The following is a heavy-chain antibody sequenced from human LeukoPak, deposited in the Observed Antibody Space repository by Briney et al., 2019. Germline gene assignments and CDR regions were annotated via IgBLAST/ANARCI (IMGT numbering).Heavy chain of an antibody. CDR3: ARHPSYYYDSSGYSFRYYYYMDV. D-gene: IGHD3-22*01. V-gene: IGHV4-34*01. Sequence: PSETLSLTCAVYGGSFSGYYWSWIRQPPGKGLEWIGEINHSGSTNYNPSLKSRVTISVDTSKNQFSLKLSSVTAADTAVYYCARHPSYYYDSSGYSFRYYYYMDVWGKGTTVTVSS. CDR1: GGSFSGYY. CDR2: INHSGST. J-gene: IGHJ6*03.